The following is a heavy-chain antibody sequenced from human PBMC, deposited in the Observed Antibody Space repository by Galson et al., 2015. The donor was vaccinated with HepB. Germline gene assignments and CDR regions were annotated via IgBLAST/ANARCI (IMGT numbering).Heavy chain of an antibody. CDR1: GFTFSSYS. CDR3: AREKSDSSGYYYFDY. J-gene: IGHJ4*02. Sequence: SLRLSCAASGFTFSSYSMNWVRQAPGKGLEWVSSISSSSSYIYYADSVKGRFTISRDNAKNSLYLQMNSLRAEDTAVYYCAREKSDSSGYYYFDYWGQGTLVTVSS. CDR2: ISSSSSYI. D-gene: IGHD3-22*01. V-gene: IGHV3-21*01.